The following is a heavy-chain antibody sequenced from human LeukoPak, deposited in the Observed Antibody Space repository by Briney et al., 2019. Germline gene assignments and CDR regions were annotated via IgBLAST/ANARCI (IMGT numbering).Heavy chain of an antibody. J-gene: IGHJ4*02. D-gene: IGHD2-21*02. CDR2: IIPIFGTA. CDR3: AWGAYCGGVCYSSFDY. Sequence: SVKVSCKASGGTFSSYAISWVRQAPGQGLEWMGGIIPIFGTANYAQKFQGRVTITADESTSTAYMELSSLRSEDTAVYYCAWGAYCGGVCYSSFDYWGQGTLVTVSS. CDR1: GGTFSSYA. V-gene: IGHV1-69*13.